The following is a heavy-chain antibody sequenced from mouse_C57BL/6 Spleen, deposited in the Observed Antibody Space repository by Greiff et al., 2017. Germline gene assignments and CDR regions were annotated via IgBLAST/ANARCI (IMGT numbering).Heavy chain of an antibody. CDR1: GFTFSDYG. D-gene: IGHD2-5*01. CDR2: ISSGSSTI. J-gene: IGHJ4*01. CDR3: ARAYSNYGAMDY. V-gene: IGHV5-17*01. Sequence: DVMLVESGGGLVKPGGSLKLSCAASGFTFSDYGMHWVRQAPEKGLEWVAYISSGSSTIYYADTVKGRFTISRDNAKNTLFLQMTSLRSEDTAMYYCARAYSNYGAMDYWGQGTSVTVSS.